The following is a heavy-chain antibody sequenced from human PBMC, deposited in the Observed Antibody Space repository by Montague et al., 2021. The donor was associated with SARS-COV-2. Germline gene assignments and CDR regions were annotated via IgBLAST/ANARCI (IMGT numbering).Heavy chain of an antibody. CDR1: GFTFSSYA. D-gene: IGHD3-16*01. J-gene: IGHJ4*02. CDR3: ARDRDDYIWGSYENFDY. V-gene: IGHV3-30*04. Sequence: SLRLSCAASGFTFSSYAMHWVRQAPGKGLEWVAVISYDGSNKYYADSVKGRFTISRDNSKNTLYLQMNSLRAEDTAVYYCARDRDDYIWGSYENFDYWGQGTLVNVSS. CDR2: ISYDGSNK.